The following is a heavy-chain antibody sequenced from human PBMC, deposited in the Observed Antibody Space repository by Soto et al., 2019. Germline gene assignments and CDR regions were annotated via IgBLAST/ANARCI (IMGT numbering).Heavy chain of an antibody. Sequence: GGSLRLSCAASGFGFNGYDMHWVRQAPGKNLEWVAAISTAGDTYYLGSVKGRFTISREDAKNSLSLQMNSLRVGDTAVYYCARGRDRFDGVDVWGQGTTVTVSS. V-gene: IGHV3-13*01. CDR1: GFGFNGYD. CDR3: ARGRDRFDGVDV. CDR2: ISTAGDT. J-gene: IGHJ6*01. D-gene: IGHD3-9*01.